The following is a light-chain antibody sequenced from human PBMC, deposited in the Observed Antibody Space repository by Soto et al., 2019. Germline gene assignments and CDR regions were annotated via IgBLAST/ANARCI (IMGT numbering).Light chain of an antibody. J-gene: IGKJ3*01. CDR1: QSVPSNY. V-gene: IGKV3-20*01. CDR2: DAA. Sequence: EIVLTQSPGTLSLSPGERATLSCRASQSVPSNYLAWYQQKPVQAPRLLIHDAATRATGIPDRLSGSGSGTDFSLTINRLEAEYVAVYYCQQHHGSSCTFGRGTKVNI. CDR3: QQHHGSSCT.